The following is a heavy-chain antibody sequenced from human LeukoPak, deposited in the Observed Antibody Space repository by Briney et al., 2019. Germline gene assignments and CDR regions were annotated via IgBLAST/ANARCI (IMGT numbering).Heavy chain of an antibody. CDR3: ARDRPSGGYLVGATFGY. CDR2: ITITEGT. CDR1: GGSVNTYY. Sequence: SETLSLTCSVSGGSVNTYYWSWIRQSAGKGLEWIGRITITEGTNYSPSLKSRVSMSVDASKNQVSLKLGSVTAADTAVYYCARDRPSGGYLVGATFGYWGQGTLVTVSS. V-gene: IGHV4-4*07. D-gene: IGHD1-26*01. J-gene: IGHJ4*02.